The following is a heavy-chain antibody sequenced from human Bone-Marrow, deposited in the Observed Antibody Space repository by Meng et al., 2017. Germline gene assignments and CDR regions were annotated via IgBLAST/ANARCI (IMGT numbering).Heavy chain of an antibody. CDR3: ARERSVGAAGTDVGY. D-gene: IGHD6-13*01. V-gene: IGHV1-2*02. CDR1: GYTFTGYY. J-gene: IGHJ4*02. Sequence: ASVKVSCKASGYTFTGYYMHWVRQAPGQGLEWMGWINTNSGGTNYAQKFLGRVTMTRDTSTSTAYMELSRLRSDDRAVYYCARERSVGAAGTDVGYWGQGTLVTVSS. CDR2: INTNSGGT.